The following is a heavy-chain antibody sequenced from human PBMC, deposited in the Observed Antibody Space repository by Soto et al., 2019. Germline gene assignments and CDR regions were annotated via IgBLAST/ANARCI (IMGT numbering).Heavy chain of an antibody. CDR2: IFYSGSF. CDR1: GGSISSGGSY. D-gene: IGHD3-3*01. J-gene: IGHJ4*02. CDR3: ARAPETPPIFGVVGPYFFDY. V-gene: IGHV4-31*03. Sequence: QVQLQESGPGLVKPSQTLSLTCTVSGGSISSGGSYWSWIRQRPGKGLEWIGYIFYSGSFYYTPSLKSRVMISADTSKNQFSLKLSSVTAADTAVYYCARAPETPPIFGVVGPYFFDYWGRGTLVTVSS.